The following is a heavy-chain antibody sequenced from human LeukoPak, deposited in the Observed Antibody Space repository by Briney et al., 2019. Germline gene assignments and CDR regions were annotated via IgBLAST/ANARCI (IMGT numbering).Heavy chain of an antibody. CDR1: GFTFSYYW. D-gene: IGHD3-22*01. CDR2: IKQDGSEK. Sequence: GGSLRLSCAASGFTFSYYWMSWVRQAPGKGLEWVANIKQDGSEKYYVDSVKGRFTISRDNAKNSLYLQMNSLRAEDTAVYYCARSPPGIVVVIMDWGQGTLVTVSS. J-gene: IGHJ4*02. V-gene: IGHV3-7*01. CDR3: ARSPPGIVVVIMD.